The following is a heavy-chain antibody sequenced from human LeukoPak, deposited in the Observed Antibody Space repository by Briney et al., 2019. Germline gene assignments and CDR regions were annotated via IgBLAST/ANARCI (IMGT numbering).Heavy chain of an antibody. J-gene: IGHJ5*02. CDR1: GYIFTNYW. Sequence: GESLKISCKASGYIFTNYWIGWVRQMPGKGLEWIAVIFPGDSRTRYNPSFQGQVTISADKSINTAYLQWSSLKASDTALYYCSCRMFASPRFEPWGQGTLVTVSS. CDR2: IFPGDSRT. V-gene: IGHV5-51*01. D-gene: IGHD2-2*01. CDR3: SCRMFASPRFEP.